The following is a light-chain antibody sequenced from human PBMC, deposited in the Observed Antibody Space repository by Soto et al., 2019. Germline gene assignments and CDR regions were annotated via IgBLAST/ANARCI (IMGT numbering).Light chain of an antibody. Sequence: EIVSPQSQGTMSLSPGERATISGLASQSVSNNYLAWYQQKPGQAPSILIYGESNRATGIPDRFSGSGSGTDFTLTISRLEPEDFAVYYCQQDGSSGTCGQGTQVDIK. CDR2: GES. J-gene: IGKJ1*01. V-gene: IGKV3-20*01. CDR3: QQDGSSGT. CDR1: QSVSNNY.